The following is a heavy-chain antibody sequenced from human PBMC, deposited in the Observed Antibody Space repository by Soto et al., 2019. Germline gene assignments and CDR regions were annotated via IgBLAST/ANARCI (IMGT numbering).Heavy chain of an antibody. D-gene: IGHD6-6*01. CDR3: ARVGQLVHAVDY. CDR2: IIPIFGTA. Sequence: SVKVSCKASGGTFSSYAISRVRQAPGQGLVWIGVIIPIFGTASYSQMFQGRFTIPADESSSTAYMELSSLRSEDTSVYYCARVGQLVHAVDYWCQGTRGTVST. V-gene: IGHV1-69*13. J-gene: IGHJ4*02. CDR1: GGTFSSYA.